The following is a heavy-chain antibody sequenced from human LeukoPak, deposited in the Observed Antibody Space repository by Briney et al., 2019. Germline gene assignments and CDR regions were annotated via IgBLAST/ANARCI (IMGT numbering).Heavy chain of an antibody. CDR2: ISGNGGTT. D-gene: IGHD6-19*01. V-gene: IGHV3-23*01. CDR3: AKVSQWQHYYFDY. J-gene: IGHJ4*02. CDR1: GFTFSGYA. Sequence: GGSLRLSCAASGFTFSGYAMSWVRQAPGKGLEWVSTISGNGGTTYYADSVKGRFTISRDNSKNTLYLQMNSLRAEDTAVYYCAKVSQWQHYYFDYWGQGTLVTGSS.